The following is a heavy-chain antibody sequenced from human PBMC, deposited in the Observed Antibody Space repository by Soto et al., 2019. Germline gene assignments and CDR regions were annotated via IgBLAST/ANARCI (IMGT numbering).Heavy chain of an antibody. V-gene: IGHV3-23*01. CDR3: AKDLTEEMARIFGY. D-gene: IGHD5-12*01. Sequence: GGSLRLSCAASGFTFSSYAMSWVRQAPGKGLEWVSGLSGSAGTTYYADSVKGRFTISRDNSKNTLYLQMNSLRAEDTAVYYCAKDLTEEMARIFGYWGQGTLVTVSS. CDR1: GFTFSSYA. CDR2: LSGSAGTT. J-gene: IGHJ4*02.